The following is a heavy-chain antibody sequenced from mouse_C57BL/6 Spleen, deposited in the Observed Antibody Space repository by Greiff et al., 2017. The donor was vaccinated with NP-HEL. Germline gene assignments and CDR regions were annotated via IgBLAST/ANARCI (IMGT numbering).Heavy chain of an antibody. J-gene: IGHJ2*01. V-gene: IGHV14-1*01. CDR3: TTDAYYRGHFDY. Sequence: VQLQQSGAELVRPGASVKLSCTASGFNIKDYYMHWVKQRPEKGLEWIGRIDPEDGDTEYAPKFPGKATMTADTSSNTAYLQLSSLTSEDTAVYYCTTDAYYRGHFDYWGQGTTLTVSS. D-gene: IGHD2-14*01. CDR1: GFNIKDYY. CDR2: IDPEDGDT.